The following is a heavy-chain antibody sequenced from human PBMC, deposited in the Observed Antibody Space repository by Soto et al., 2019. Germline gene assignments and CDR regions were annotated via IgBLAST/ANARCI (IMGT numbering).Heavy chain of an antibody. V-gene: IGHV1-46*01. CDR2: INPSGGST. CDR1: GYTFTSYY. D-gene: IGHD2-2*01. J-gene: IGHJ6*02. Sequence: GASVKVSCKASGYTFTSYYMHWVRQAPGQGLEWMGIINPSGGSTSYAQKFQGRVTMTRENAKSSLSLQMNSLRVGDTAVYYCARAYSGQLPRRADYFYAMYVWGPGTTVTVSS. CDR3: ARAYSGQLPRRADYFYAMYV.